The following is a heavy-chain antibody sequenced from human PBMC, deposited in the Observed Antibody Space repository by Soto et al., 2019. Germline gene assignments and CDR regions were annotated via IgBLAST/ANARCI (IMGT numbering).Heavy chain of an antibody. Sequence: QVQLVESGGGVVQPGRSLRLSCAASGFTFSSYGMHWVRQAPGTVLEWVAVISYAGRNKYYADSVKGRFTISRDNSKNTLYLQMNSLRAEDTAVYYCAQAWYSSGWYYFDYWGQGTLVTVSS. V-gene: IGHV3-30*18. D-gene: IGHD6-19*01. CDR3: AQAWYSSGWYYFDY. CDR2: ISYAGRNK. CDR1: GFTFSSYG. J-gene: IGHJ4*02.